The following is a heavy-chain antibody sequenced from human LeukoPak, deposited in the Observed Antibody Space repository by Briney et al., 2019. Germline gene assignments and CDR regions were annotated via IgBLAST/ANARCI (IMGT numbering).Heavy chain of an antibody. CDR1: GGSFSGYY. CDR3: ARVGKYSSGWYYQY. CDR2: INHSGST. V-gene: IGHV4-34*01. J-gene: IGHJ4*02. D-gene: IGHD6-19*01. Sequence: PSETLSLTCAVHGGSFSGYYWSWIRQPPGKGLEWIGEINHSGSTNYNPSLKSRVTISVDTSKNQFSLKLSSVTAADTAVYYCARVGKYSSGWYYQYWGQGTLVTVSS.